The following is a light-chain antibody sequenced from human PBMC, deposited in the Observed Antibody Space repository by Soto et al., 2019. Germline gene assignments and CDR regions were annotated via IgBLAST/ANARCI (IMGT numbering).Light chain of an antibody. CDR3: AVWDDSLDGWV. CDR1: SSNIGSHV. CDR2: NNN. J-gene: IGLJ3*02. Sequence: QSVLTQPPSASGTPGQRVTISCSGSSSNIGSHVVYWYQQLAGTAPKLLMYNNNQRPSGVPDRFSGSKSGASASLAISWLQSEDEADYYCAVWDDSLDGWVFGGGTKVTVL. V-gene: IGLV1-44*01.